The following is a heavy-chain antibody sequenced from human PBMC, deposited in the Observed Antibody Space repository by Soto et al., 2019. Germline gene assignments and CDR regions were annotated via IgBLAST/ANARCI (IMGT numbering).Heavy chain of an antibody. J-gene: IGHJ4*02. CDR3: AADIVGTGSY. CDR1: GFTVSDHY. Sequence: PGGSLRLSCAASGFTVSDHYVDWVRQAPGKGLEWLGRTIKRGNSYTTEYAASVKGRFTVSGDDSRNSLYLQMNSLKIEDTAVFYCAADIVGTGSYWGQGTLVTVSS. D-gene: IGHD5-12*01. CDR2: TIKRGNSYTT. V-gene: IGHV3-72*01.